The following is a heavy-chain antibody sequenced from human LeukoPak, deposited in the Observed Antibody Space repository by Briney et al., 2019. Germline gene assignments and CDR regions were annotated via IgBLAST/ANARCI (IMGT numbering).Heavy chain of an antibody. V-gene: IGHV4-30-4*01. CDR1: GGSISSGDYY. D-gene: IGHD2/OR15-2a*01. CDR2: IYYSGST. Sequence: SETLSLTCTVSGGSISSGDYYWSWIRQPPGKGLEWIGYIYYSGSTYYNPSLKSRVTISVDTSKNQFSLKRGSVTAADTAVYYCASGTTSDAFDIWGQGTMVTVSS. CDR3: ASGTTSDAFDI. J-gene: IGHJ3*02.